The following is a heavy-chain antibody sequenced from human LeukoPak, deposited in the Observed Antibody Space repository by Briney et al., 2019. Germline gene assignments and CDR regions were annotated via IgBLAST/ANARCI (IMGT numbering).Heavy chain of an antibody. CDR1: GYTFTSYG. CDR2: IGAYNGNT. Sequence: ASVKVSCKASGYTFTSYGISWVRQAPGQGLEWMGWIGAYNGNTNYAQKLQGRVTMTTDTPTSTAYMELRSLRSDDTAVYYCAVILCGGDCYAEYFQHWGQGTLVTVSS. J-gene: IGHJ1*01. V-gene: IGHV1-18*01. D-gene: IGHD2-21*02. CDR3: AVILCGGDCYAEYFQH.